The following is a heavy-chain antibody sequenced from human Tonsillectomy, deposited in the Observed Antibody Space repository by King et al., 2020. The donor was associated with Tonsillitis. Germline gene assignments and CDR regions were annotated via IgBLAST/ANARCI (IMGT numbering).Heavy chain of an antibody. J-gene: IGHJ4*02. Sequence: VQLVESGGGVVQRGGSLRLSCAASGFPFSSYGMHWVRQAPGKGLEWVAFIRYDGSNKYYADSVKGRFTISRDNSKNTLYLQMNSLRAEDMAVYCCGKDRASGAAGIDYWGQGTLVIVSS. D-gene: IGHD6-13*01. CDR3: GKDRASGAAGIDY. CDR1: GFPFSSYG. CDR2: IRYDGSNK. V-gene: IGHV3-30*02.